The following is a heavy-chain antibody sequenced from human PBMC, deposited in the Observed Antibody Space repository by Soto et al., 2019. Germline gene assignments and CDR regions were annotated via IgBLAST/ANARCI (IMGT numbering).Heavy chain of an antibody. J-gene: IGHJ5*02. Sequence: QVQLQESGPGLVKPSQTLSLTCTVSGGSISSGGYYWSWIRQHPGKGLEWIGYIYYSGSTYYKPSLKSRVTISVDTSKNQCSLKLSSVTAADTAVYYCARSVVGQINWFDPWGQGTLVTVSS. V-gene: IGHV4-31*03. CDR1: GGSISSGGYY. CDR2: IYYSGST. CDR3: ARSVVGQINWFDP. D-gene: IGHD2-15*01.